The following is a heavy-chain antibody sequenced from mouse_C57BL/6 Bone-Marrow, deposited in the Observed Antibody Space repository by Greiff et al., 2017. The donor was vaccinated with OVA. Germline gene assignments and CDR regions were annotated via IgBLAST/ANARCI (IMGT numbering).Heavy chain of an antibody. CDR1: GYTFPSYW. D-gene: IGHD1-1*01. CDR2: IYPGNSDT. J-gene: IGHJ4*01. V-gene: IGHV1-5*01. Sequence: VQLQQSGTVLARPGASVKMSCKTSGYTFPSYWMHWVKQRPGQGLEWIGAIYPGNSDTSYNQKFKGKAKLTAVTSASTAYMELSSLTNEDSAVYYCTRDTTVVAPYAMDYWGQGTSVTVSS. CDR3: TRDTTVVAPYAMDY.